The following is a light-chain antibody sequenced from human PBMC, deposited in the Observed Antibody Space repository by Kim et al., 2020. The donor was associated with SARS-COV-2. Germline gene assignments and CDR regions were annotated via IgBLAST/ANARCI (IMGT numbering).Light chain of an antibody. V-gene: IGLV2-8*01. Sequence: GQSVTISCTGTSRDVGGYNYVSWYQQHPGKAPKLMIYEVSQRPSGVPDRFSGSKSGNTASLTVSGLQAEDEADYYCTSYAGSNSVVFGGGTQLTVL. CDR1: SRDVGGYNY. J-gene: IGLJ2*01. CDR2: EVS. CDR3: TSYAGSNSVV.